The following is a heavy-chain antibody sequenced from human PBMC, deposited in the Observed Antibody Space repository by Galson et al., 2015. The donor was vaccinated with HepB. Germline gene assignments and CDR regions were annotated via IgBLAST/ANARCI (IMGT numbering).Heavy chain of an antibody. CDR1: GYTLTELS. J-gene: IGHJ6*02. Sequence: SVKVSCKVSGYTLTELSMHWVRQAPGKGLEWMGGFDPEDGETIYAQKFQGRVTMTEDTSTDTAYMELSSLRSEDTAVYYCATARGLAAAGKHYYYYGMDVWGQGTTVTASS. D-gene: IGHD6-13*01. CDR3: ATARGLAAAGKHYYYYGMDV. CDR2: FDPEDGET. V-gene: IGHV1-24*01.